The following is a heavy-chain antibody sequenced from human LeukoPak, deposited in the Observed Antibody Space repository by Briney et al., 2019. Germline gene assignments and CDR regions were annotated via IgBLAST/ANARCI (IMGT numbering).Heavy chain of an antibody. V-gene: IGHV3-9*01. CDR2: IFWNSGSI. D-gene: IGHD3-10*01. J-gene: IGHJ4*02. CDR3: AKDALWFGELSTYFDY. CDR1: GFTFDDYA. Sequence: PGGSLRLSCAASGFTFDDYAMHWVRQAPGKGLEWVSGIFWNSGSIGYADSVKGRFTISRDNAKNSLHLQMNSLRAEDTALYYCAKDALWFGELSTYFDYWGQGTLVTVSS.